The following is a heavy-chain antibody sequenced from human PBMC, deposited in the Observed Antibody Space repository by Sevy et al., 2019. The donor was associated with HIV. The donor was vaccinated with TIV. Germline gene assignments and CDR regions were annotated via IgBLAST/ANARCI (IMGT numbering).Heavy chain of an antibody. Sequence: GGSLRLSCAASGFTFSTAWMNWVRQAPGKGLEWVGRINSKTDGGTADYAAPVKSRTTISRDDSKNTLYLQMNSLKTEDTAVYYCTTANVWDGDWYFDSWGQGTLVTVSS. J-gene: IGHJ4*02. CDR2: INSKTDGGTA. CDR1: GFTFSTAW. V-gene: IGHV3-15*01. D-gene: IGHD2-21*02. CDR3: TTANVWDGDWYFDS.